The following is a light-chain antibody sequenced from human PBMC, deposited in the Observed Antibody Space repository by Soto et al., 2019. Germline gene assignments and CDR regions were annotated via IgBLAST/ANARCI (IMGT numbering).Light chain of an antibody. CDR3: CSYAGTSTFDVV. J-gene: IGLJ2*01. V-gene: IGLV2-23*03. CDR1: SSDVGSYDL. Sequence: ALTQPASVSGSPGQSITISCTGTSSDVGSYDLVSWYQQHPGKAPQLMIYEGSKRPSGVSNRFSGSKSGNTASLTIFGLQAEDEADYYCCSYAGTSTFDVVFGGGTKLTVL. CDR2: EGS.